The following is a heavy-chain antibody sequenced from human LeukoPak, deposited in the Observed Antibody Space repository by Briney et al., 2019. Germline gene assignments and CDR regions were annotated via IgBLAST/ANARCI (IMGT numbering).Heavy chain of an antibody. Sequence: ASVKVSCKASGYTFTSYGISWVRQAPGQGLEWMGWISAYNGNTNYAQKLQGRVTMTTDTSTSPAYMELRSLRSDDTAVYYCARDRNLFYYSGSGSRDFDYWGQGTLVTVSS. V-gene: IGHV1-18*01. CDR3: ARDRNLFYYSGSGSRDFDY. CDR2: ISAYNGNT. J-gene: IGHJ4*02. D-gene: IGHD3-10*01. CDR1: GYTFTSYG.